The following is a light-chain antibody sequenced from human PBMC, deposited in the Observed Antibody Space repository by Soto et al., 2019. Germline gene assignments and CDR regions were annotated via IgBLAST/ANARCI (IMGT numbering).Light chain of an antibody. CDR2: DAS. J-gene: IGKJ4*01. CDR3: QQRRNSLT. CDR1: QTVNSY. Sequence: EILLTQSRATLSLSPGDRATLSCRASQTVNSYLAWYQQKPGQAPRLLIYDASNRATGIPARFSVIGSGTVFTLTISSLDPEDFAVDDCQQRRNSLTFGGGTKVEIK. V-gene: IGKV3-11*01.